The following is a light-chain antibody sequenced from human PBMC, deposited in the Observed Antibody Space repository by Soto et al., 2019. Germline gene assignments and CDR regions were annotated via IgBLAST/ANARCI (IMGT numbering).Light chain of an antibody. J-gene: IGLJ1*01. CDR3: RSYTDSSNDV. Sequence: QSALTQPASVSGSPGQSITIYCTGTSSDLAIYNYVSWYQQQPGKAPKLMIYQVTNRPSGVSNRFSGSRSGNTASLTISGLQAEDEADYYCRSYTDSSNDVFGTGTKLTVL. V-gene: IGLV2-14*01. CDR1: SSDLAIYNY. CDR2: QVT.